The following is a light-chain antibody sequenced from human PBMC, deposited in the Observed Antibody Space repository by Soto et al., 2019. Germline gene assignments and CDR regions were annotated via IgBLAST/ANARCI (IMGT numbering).Light chain of an antibody. CDR2: DAS. CDR3: QQRTNWPSST. CDR1: QSVSSY. Sequence: DIVLTQSPATLSLSPGERATLSCRASQSVSSYLAWYQQKPGQAPRLLIHDASNRASGIPARFSVSVSGTDFTLTISSLEPEDFAVYYCQQRTNWPSSTFGQGTRLEIK. J-gene: IGKJ5*01. V-gene: IGKV3-11*01.